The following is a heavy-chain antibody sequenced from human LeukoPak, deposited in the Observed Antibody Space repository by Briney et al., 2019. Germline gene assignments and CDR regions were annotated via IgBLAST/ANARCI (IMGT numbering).Heavy chain of an antibody. Sequence: GGSLRLSCAASGFTVSSNYMSWVRQAPGKGLEWVSVIYSGGSTYYADSVKGRSTISRDNSKNTLYLQMNSLRAEDTAVYYCARDSPQYSYGPAGGMDVWGQGTTVTVSS. CDR1: GFTVSSNY. V-gene: IGHV3-53*01. D-gene: IGHD5-18*01. CDR2: IYSGGST. CDR3: ARDSPQYSYGPAGGMDV. J-gene: IGHJ6*02.